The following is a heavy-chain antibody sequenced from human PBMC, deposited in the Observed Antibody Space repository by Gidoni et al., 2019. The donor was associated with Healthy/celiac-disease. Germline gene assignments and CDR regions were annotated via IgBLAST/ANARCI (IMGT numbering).Heavy chain of an antibody. CDR2: SSGSGGST. J-gene: IGHJ4*02. D-gene: IGHD3-16*01. CDR1: GFTFSSYA. Sequence: EVQLLESGGGLVQPVGSLRLSCAASGFTFSSYAMSWVRHDPGKGLEWVSASSGSGGSTYYADSVKGRFTISRDNSKNTLYLQMNSLRAEDTAVYYCAKGGLSAPFDYWGQGTLVTVSS. V-gene: IGHV3-23*01. CDR3: AKGGLSAPFDY.